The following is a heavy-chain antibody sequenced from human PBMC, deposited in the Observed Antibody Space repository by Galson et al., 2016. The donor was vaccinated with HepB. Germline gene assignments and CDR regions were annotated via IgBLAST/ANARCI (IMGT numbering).Heavy chain of an antibody. J-gene: IGHJ4*02. D-gene: IGHD6-6*01. V-gene: IGHV3-33*01. CDR2: IWYDESRK. CDR1: GFTFSAYG. CDR3: ARDTAGRRIDS. Sequence: SLRLSCAASGFTFSAYGMHWVRQAPGKGLEWVAVIWYDESRKYYGDFVKGRFTISRDNSRNTVSFQMNSLRAEDTALYYCARDTAGRRIDSWGQGTLVTVSS.